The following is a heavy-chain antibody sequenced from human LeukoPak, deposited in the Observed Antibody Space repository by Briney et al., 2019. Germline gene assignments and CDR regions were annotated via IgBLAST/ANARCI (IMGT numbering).Heavy chain of an antibody. D-gene: IGHD6-6*01. CDR3: ATSRSSSTD. J-gene: IGHJ4*02. V-gene: IGHV3-30*03. CDR2: ISYDGSNK. Sequence: GGSLRLSCAASGFTFSSYGMHWVRQAPGKGLEWVAVISYDGSNKYYADSVKGRFTISRDNSKNTLYLQMNSLRAEDTAVYYCATSRSSSTDWGQGTLVTVSS. CDR1: GFTFSSYG.